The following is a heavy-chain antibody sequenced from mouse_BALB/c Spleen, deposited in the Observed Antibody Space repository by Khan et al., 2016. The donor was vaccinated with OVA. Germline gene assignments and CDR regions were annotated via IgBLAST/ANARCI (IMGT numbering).Heavy chain of an antibody. V-gene: IGHV9-3-1*01. Sequence: QVQLKLSGPELKKPGETVQISCKASGFTFTNYGMNWVKQAPGKGLKWMGWINTYTGEPTFADDFKGRFAFSLETSASTAYLQIHSLKNEDTATDCCARVGYNGTMDCWGQGTSVTVSS. CDR1: GFTFTNYG. CDR2: INTYTGEP. CDR3: ARVGYNGTMDC. J-gene: IGHJ4*01. D-gene: IGHD2-14*01.